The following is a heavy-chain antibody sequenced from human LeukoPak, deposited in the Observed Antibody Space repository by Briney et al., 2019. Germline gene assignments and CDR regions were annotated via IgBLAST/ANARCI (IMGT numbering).Heavy chain of an antibody. Sequence: PGRSLRLSCAAPGFTFDDYAMHWVRQAPGKGLEWVSGISWNSGSIGYADSVKGRFTISRDNAKNSLYLQMNSLRAEDTALYYCAKDRWYYGSGSSEFDYWGQGTLVTVSS. CDR3: AKDRWYYGSGSSEFDY. V-gene: IGHV3-9*01. CDR1: GFTFDDYA. CDR2: ISWNSGSI. D-gene: IGHD3-10*01. J-gene: IGHJ4*02.